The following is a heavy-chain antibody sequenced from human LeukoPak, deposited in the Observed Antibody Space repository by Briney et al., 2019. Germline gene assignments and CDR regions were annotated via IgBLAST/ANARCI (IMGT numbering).Heavy chain of an antibody. V-gene: IGHV1-2*02. Sequence: LAASVKVSCKASGYTFTNFDINWVRQAPGQGLEWMGWINPNSGGTNYAQKFQGRVTMTRDTSISTAYMELSRLRSDDTAVYYCARVPIELLYAPLDAFDIWGQGTMVTVSS. CDR1: GYTFTNFD. CDR3: ARVPIELLYAPLDAFDI. CDR2: INPNSGGT. D-gene: IGHD2-2*02. J-gene: IGHJ3*02.